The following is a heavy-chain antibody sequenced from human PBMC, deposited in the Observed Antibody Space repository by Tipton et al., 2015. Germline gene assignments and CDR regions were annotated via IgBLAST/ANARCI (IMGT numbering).Heavy chain of an antibody. CDR2: ISYTENT. Sequence: TLSLTCTVSGGSVSSGNYYWSWIRQPPGKGLEWIGYISYTENTHNNPSLKSRVTISLDTSKNQFSLKLSSVTAADTAVYYCAREQDSDGSEYDSSGLCGFDPWGQGTQVTVSS. CDR3: AREQDSDGSEYDSSGLCGFDP. D-gene: IGHD3-22*01. J-gene: IGHJ5*02. V-gene: IGHV4-61*01. CDR1: GGSVSSGNYY.